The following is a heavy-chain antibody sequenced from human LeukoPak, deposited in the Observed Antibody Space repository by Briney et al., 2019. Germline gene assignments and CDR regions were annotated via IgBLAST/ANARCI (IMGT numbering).Heavy chain of an antibody. J-gene: IGHJ4*02. CDR1: GGSISSSGYY. D-gene: IGHD3-10*01. CDR2: IYYSGST. V-gene: IGHV4-31*03. CDR3: ARGFFYYGSGSYYFDY. Sequence: PSETLSLTCTVSGGSISSSGYYWSWIRQHPGQGLEWIGYIYYSGSTYYNPSLKSRVTISVDTSKNHFSLKLTSVTAADTAVYYCARGFFYYGSGSYYFDYWGQGTLVTVSS.